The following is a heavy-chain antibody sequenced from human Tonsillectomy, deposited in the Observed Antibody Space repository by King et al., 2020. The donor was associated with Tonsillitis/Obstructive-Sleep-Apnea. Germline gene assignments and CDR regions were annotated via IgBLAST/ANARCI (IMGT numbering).Heavy chain of an antibody. D-gene: IGHD2-15*01. CDR3: AREKVIVAATNYWFDP. J-gene: IGHJ5*02. CDR2: INPNSGGT. Sequence: QLVQSGAEVKKPGASVKVSCKASGYTFIDYYMHWVRQAPGQGLEWMRWINPNSGGTNYAQKFQGRVTLTRDTSINTVYMEVSRLRFDDTAVYYCAREKVIVAATNYWFDPWGQGTLVTVSS. V-gene: IGHV1-2*02. CDR1: GYTFIDYY.